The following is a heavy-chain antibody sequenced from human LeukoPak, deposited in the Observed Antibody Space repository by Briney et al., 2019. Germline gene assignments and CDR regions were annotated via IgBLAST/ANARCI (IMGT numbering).Heavy chain of an antibody. D-gene: IGHD5-24*01. CDR1: GFTFSSYA. CDR2: LTDSGGTT. J-gene: IGHJ3*02. CDR3: AKKRDAFDI. V-gene: IGHV3-23*01. Sequence: GGPLRLSCVASGFTFSSYAMGWVRQAPGKGPEWVSSLTDSGGTTYYVDSVKGRFTISRDNSKNTLYLHMNSLRAEDTAMYYCAKKRDAFDIWGQGTVVAVSS.